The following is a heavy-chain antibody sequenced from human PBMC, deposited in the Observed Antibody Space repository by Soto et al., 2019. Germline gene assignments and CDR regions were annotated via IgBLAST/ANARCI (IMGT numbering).Heavy chain of an antibody. V-gene: IGHV4-61*01. CDR1: GAPVSSETHF. J-gene: IGHJ4*02. CDR2: MYHSGIT. CDR3: AREDMGGTYYFDY. D-gene: IGHD6-19*01. Sequence: PSETLSLTCTVSGAPVSSETHFWTWIRQPPGKGLEWIGYMYHSGITNSNPALKSRVTLSVDRSRNQFSLSLNSVTAADTAVYYCAREDMGGTYYFDYWGPGTQVTVSS.